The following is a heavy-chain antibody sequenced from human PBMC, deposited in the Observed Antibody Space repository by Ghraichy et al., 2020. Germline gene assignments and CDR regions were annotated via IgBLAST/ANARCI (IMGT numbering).Heavy chain of an antibody. CDR1: GFTFSSYS. CDR3: ARGIYSGYDFNANRYFDY. D-gene: IGHD5-12*01. J-gene: IGHJ4*02. V-gene: IGHV3-21*01. CDR2: IIISSSYV. Sequence: GGSLRLSCAASGFTFSSYSMNWVRQAPGKGLEWVSSIIISSSYVYYADSVKGRFTISRDNAKNSLYLQMNSLRAEDTAVYYCARGIYSGYDFNANRYFDYWGQGTLVTVSS.